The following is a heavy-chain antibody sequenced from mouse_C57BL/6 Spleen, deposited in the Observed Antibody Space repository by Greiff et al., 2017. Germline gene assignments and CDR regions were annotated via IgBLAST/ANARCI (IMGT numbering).Heavy chain of an antibody. Sequence: VKLQQSGPGLVAPSQSLSITCTVSGFSLTSYAISWVRQPPGKGLEWLGVIWTGGGTNYNSALKSRLSISKDNSKSQVFLKMNSLQTDDTARYYCASNVYYAMDYWGQGTSVTVSS. J-gene: IGHJ4*01. V-gene: IGHV2-9-1*01. CDR3: ASNVYYAMDY. CDR1: GFSLTSYA. CDR2: IWTGGGT.